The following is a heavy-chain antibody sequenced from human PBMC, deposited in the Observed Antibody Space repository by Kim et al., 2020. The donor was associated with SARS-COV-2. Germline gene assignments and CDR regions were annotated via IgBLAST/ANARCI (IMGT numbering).Heavy chain of an antibody. Sequence: IHHADYVKGRFIISRDNSKHSLYLQMNSLRDEDTAIYYCARDSNYGGTFDYWGQGALVTVSS. CDR2: I. CDR3: ARDSNYGGTFDY. D-gene: IGHD4-17*01. J-gene: IGHJ4*02. V-gene: IGHV3-48*03.